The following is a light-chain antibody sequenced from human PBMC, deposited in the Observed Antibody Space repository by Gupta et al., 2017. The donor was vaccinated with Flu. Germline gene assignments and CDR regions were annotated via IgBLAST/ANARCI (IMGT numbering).Light chain of an antibody. V-gene: IGLV2-8*01. CDR1: SSDVGGFDY. Sequence: QSALTQPPSASGSPGQSVTISCTGTSSDVGGFDYVSWYQQHPGKAPKFLIYEVTKRPSGVPDRFSGSKSGNTASLTVSGLQAEDEADYYCSSYAATYNWVFGGGTKLTVL. CDR2: EVT. J-gene: IGLJ3*02. CDR3: SSYAATYNWV.